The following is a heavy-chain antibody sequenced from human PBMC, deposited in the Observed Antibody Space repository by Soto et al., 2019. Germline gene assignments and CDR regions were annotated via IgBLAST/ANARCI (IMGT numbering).Heavy chain of an antibody. J-gene: IGHJ4*02. CDR1: GGSISSGDYY. D-gene: IGHD3-22*01. V-gene: IGHV4-30-4*01. Sequence: SETLSLTSTVSGGSISSGDYYWSWIRQPPGKGLEWIANIYYSGSAYYNPSLKSRVSISVDTSKNQFSLKLSSVTAADTAVYYCARVVNYYDSRGFGYYFDYWVQGTLVTVSS. CDR2: IYYSGSA. CDR3: ARVVNYYDSRGFGYYFDY.